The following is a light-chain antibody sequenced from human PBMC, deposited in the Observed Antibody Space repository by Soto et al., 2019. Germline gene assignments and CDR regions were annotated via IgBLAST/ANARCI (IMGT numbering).Light chain of an antibody. CDR2: GAS. CDR1: QSVSSSY. Sequence: EIVMMQSPASLSVSPWERATLSCRASQSVSSSYLAWYQQKPGQAPRLLIYGASSRATGIPDRFSGSGSGTDFTLTISRLEPEDFAVYYCQQYGSSLGVTFGGGTKVDIK. J-gene: IGKJ4*01. V-gene: IGKV3-20*01. CDR3: QQYGSSLGVT.